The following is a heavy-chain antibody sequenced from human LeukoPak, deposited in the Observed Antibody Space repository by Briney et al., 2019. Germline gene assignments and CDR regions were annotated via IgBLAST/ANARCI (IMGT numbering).Heavy chain of an antibody. J-gene: IGHJ5*02. D-gene: IGHD6-19*01. CDR3: ARAYSSGWYNDFDP. V-gene: IGHV4-39*01. CDR2: TSYSGST. Sequence: KPSETLSLTCTVSGGAISGSPYYWGWIRQPPGKGLEWIGSTSYSGSTYYNPSLKSRVTISVDTSKNQFSLKLTSVTAADTAVYYCARAYSSGWYNDFDPWGQGTLAIVSS. CDR1: GGAISGSPYY.